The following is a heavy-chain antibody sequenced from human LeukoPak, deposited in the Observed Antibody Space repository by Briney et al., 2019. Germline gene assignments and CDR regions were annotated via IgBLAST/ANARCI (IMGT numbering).Heavy chain of an antibody. CDR1: GFSFRSYG. D-gene: IGHD3-22*01. CDR3: ARDPFFGYDTSGYYFEY. Sequence: GGSLRLSCAASGFSFRSYGMHWVRQAPGKGLEWVAVISYDGRNTYYADSVKGRFTISRDNPKNTLYLQVNSLRAEDTAIYYCARDPFFGYDTSGYYFEYWGQGTQVIVSS. V-gene: IGHV3-30*03. J-gene: IGHJ4*02. CDR2: ISYDGRNT.